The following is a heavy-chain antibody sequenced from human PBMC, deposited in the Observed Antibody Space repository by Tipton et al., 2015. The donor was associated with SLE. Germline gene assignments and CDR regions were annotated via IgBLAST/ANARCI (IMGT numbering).Heavy chain of an antibody. J-gene: IGHJ4*02. V-gene: IGHV4-59*13. D-gene: IGHD3-9*01. CDR2: IYYSGST. CDR3: AREGLHYDILTGLLGRGYYFDY. CDR1: GGYIIHNY. Sequence: TLSLTCTVSGGYIIHNYWSWIRQPPGKGLEWIGYIYYSGSTNYNPSLKSRVTISVDTSKNQFSLRLTSVTAADAAVYYCAREGLHYDILTGLLGRGYYFDYWGQGTLVTVSS.